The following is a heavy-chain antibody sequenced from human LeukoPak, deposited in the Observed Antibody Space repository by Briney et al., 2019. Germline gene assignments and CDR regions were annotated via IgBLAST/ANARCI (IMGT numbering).Heavy chain of an antibody. CDR1: GFTFSSYG. Sequence: GGSLRLSCAASGFTFSSYGMHWVRQAPGKGLEWVAVIWYDGSNKYYADSVKGRFTISRDNSKNTLYLQMNSLRAEDTAVYYCARDPSWDFWSGYYPNWFDPWGQGTLVTVSS. CDR3: ARDPSWDFWSGYYPNWFDP. D-gene: IGHD3-3*01. V-gene: IGHV3-33*01. J-gene: IGHJ5*02. CDR2: IWYDGSNK.